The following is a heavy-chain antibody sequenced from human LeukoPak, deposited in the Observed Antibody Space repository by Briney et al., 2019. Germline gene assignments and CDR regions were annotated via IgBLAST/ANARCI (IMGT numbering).Heavy chain of an antibody. D-gene: IGHD3-10*01. Sequence: SETLSLTCTVSGGSISSSSYYWGWIRQPPGKGLEWIGSIYYSGSTYYNPSLKSRVTISVDTSKNQFSLKLSSATAADTAVYYCARDTYYYGSGSYDYWGQGTLVTVSS. J-gene: IGHJ4*02. CDR1: GGSISSSSYY. CDR2: IYYSGST. CDR3: ARDTYYYGSGSYDY. V-gene: IGHV4-39*01.